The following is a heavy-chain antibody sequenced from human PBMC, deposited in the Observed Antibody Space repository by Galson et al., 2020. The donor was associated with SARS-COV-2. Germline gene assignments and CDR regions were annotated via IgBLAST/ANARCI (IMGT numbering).Heavy chain of an antibody. J-gene: IGHJ4*02. Sequence: SETLSLTCTVSGDSISSSSYYWGWIRQPPGKGLEWIGNIYHSGSAYYNPSLKSRVTISLDTSKNQFSLRLSPVTAADTAVYYCARDRPYFYHNGDYTLDYWGQGTLVTVPS. D-gene: IGHD2-21*01. CDR2: IYHSGSA. CDR3: ARDRPYFYHNGDYTLDY. V-gene: IGHV4-39*07. CDR1: GDSISSSSYY.